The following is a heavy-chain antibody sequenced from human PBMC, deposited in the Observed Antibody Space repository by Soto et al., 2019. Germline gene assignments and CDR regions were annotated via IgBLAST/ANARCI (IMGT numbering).Heavy chain of an antibody. V-gene: IGHV1-18*01. Sequence: ASVKVSCKASGYTFRSYGISWVRQAPGQGLEWMGWISGYNGNTHYSQKFQGKVTMTTDTSTSTSYMELRNLRSDDTAVYYCAKADSNYAGRFSYYYMDVWGTGTMVTVSS. D-gene: IGHD4-4*01. CDR1: GYTFRSYG. J-gene: IGHJ6*03. CDR2: ISGYNGNT. CDR3: AKADSNYAGRFSYYYMDV.